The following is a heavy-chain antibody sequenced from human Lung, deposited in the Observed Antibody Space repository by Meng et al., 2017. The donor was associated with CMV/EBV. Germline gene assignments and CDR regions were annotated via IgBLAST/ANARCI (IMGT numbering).Heavy chain of an antibody. Sequence: SXVASGLIFNKYGMHWLRQAPGKGLEWLSFIDVDGQRRYNGDTVKARFVVFKDRSKNTVVLQMNSLRVEDTAVYYCVGHQGGPRDGVRLVWGQGXLVTVSS. CDR2: IDVDGQRR. CDR3: VGHQGGPRDGVRLV. CDR1: GLIFNKYG. J-gene: IGHJ4*02. V-gene: IGHV3-30*02. D-gene: IGHD3-10*01.